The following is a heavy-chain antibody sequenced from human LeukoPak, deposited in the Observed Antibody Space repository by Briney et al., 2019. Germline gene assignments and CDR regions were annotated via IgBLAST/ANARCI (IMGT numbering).Heavy chain of an antibody. CDR2: IYYSGIT. V-gene: IGHV4-59*01. CDR3: AAGGGYSSAWSL. Sequence: SETLSLTCSVSGDSIKTYYWNWLRQPPGKGLEWIANIYYSGITSYNPPLRSRVTMSVDTSTNQVSLNLNSVATADTAVYYCAAGGGYSSAWSLWGQGTLVTVSS. J-gene: IGHJ4*02. CDR1: GDSIKTYY. D-gene: IGHD6-13*01.